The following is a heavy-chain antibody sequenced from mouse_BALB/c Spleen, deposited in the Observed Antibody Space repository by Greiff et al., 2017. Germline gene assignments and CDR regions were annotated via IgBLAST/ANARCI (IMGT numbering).Heavy chain of an antibody. CDR1: GYTFTSYW. Sequence: VQLQQSGAELVKPGASVKLSCKASGYTFTSYWMHWVKQRPGQGLEWIGEINPSNGRTNYNEKFKSKATLTVDKSSSTAYMQLSSLTSEDSAVYYCAQTGGNDYWGQGTTLTVSS. CDR2: INPSNGRT. V-gene: IGHV1S81*02. J-gene: IGHJ2*01. D-gene: IGHD2-1*01. CDR3: AQTGGNDY.